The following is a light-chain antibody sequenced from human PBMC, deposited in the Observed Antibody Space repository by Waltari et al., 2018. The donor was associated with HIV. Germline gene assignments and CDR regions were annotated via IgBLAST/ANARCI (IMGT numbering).Light chain of an antibody. J-gene: IGLJ1*01. CDR2: YVS. CDR1: SSDVVGYNY. V-gene: IGLV2-11*01. CDR3: CSYAGSYTYV. Sequence: QSALTQPRSVSGSPGQSVTISCTGTSSDVVGYNYVSWYEQHPGKAPKLMIYYVSKRPSGVPDRFSGSKSGNTASLTISGLQAEDEADYYCCSYAGSYTYVFGTGTKVTVL.